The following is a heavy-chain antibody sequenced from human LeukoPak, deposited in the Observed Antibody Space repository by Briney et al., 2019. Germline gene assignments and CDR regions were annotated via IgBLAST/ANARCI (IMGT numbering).Heavy chain of an antibody. V-gene: IGHV4-38-2*02. J-gene: IGHJ4*02. D-gene: IGHD6-13*01. CDR3: AREQQLVPGAFDY. Sequence: TLSLTCTVSGYSISSGYYWGCIRQPPGKGLEWIGTIYHSGSTYYNPSLKSRVTISVDTSKNQFSLKLSSVTAADTAVYYCAREQQLVPGAFDYWGQGTLVTVSS. CDR1: GYSISSGYY. CDR2: IYHSGST.